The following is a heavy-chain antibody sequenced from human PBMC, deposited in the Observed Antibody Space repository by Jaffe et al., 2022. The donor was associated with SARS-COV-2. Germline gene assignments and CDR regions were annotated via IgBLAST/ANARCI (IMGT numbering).Heavy chain of an antibody. CDR1: GGSFSGYY. D-gene: IGHD1-26*01. CDR2: INHSGST. J-gene: IGHJ3*02. V-gene: IGHV4-34*01. CDR3: ARAGAMSGSALRRAFDI. Sequence: QVQLQQWGAGLLKPSETLSLTCAVYGGSFSGYYWSWIRQPPGKGLEWIGEINHSGSTNYNPSLKSRVTISVDTSKNQFSLKLSSVTAADTAVYYCARAGAMSGSALRRAFDIWGQGTMVTVSS.